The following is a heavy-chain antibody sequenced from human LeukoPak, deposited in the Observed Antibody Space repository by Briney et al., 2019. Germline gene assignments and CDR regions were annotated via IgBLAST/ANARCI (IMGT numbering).Heavy chain of an antibody. V-gene: IGHV1-69*13. Sequence: GASVKVSCKASGFVFTSYGFTWVRQAPGQGLEWMGWIIPIFGTANYAQKFQGRVTITADESTSTAYMELSSLRSEDTAVYYCARGGYSYGFFDPWGQGTLVTVSS. J-gene: IGHJ5*02. CDR1: GFVFTSYG. D-gene: IGHD5-18*01. CDR3: ARGGYSYGFFDP. CDR2: IIPIFGTA.